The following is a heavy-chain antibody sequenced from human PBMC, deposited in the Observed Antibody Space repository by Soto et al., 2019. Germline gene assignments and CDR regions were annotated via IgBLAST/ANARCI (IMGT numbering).Heavy chain of an antibody. J-gene: IGHJ4*02. D-gene: IGHD2-2*01. CDR3: PRDIVVVPAASGAGDY. Sequence: QVQLVQSGAEVKKPGASVKVSCKASGYTFTSYGISWVRQAPGQGLEWMGWISAYNGNTNYAQKLQGRVTMTTDTSTSTADMELMSLRSDDTAVYYCPRDIVVVPAASGAGDYWGQGTLVTVSS. CDR1: GYTFTSYG. CDR2: ISAYNGNT. V-gene: IGHV1-18*01.